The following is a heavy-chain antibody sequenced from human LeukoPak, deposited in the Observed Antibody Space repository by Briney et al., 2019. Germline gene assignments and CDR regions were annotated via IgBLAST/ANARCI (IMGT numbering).Heavy chain of an antibody. J-gene: IGHJ4*02. CDR2: IYTSGST. CDR1: GGSISSGSYY. V-gene: IGHV4-61*02. CDR3: ARDLPTTYYYDSSGYLPFDY. Sequence: PSETLSLTCTVSGGSISSGSYYWSWIRQPAGKGLEWIGRIYTSGSTNYNPSLKSRVTMSVDTSKNQFSLKLSSVTAADTAVYYCARDLPTTYYYDSSGYLPFDYWGQGTLVTVSS. D-gene: IGHD3-22*01.